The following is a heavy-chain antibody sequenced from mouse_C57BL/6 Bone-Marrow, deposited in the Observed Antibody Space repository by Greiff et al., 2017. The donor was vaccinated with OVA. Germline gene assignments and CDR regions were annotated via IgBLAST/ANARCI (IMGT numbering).Heavy chain of an antibody. CDR2: IDPSDSYT. D-gene: IGHD1-1*01. Sequence: QVQLQQPGAELVKPGASVKLSCKASGYTFTSYWMQWVKQRPGQGLEWIGEIDPSDSYTNYNQKFKGKATLTVDTSSSTAYMQLSSLTSEDSAVYYCARKGIYYGSRGFDYWGQGTTLTVSS. CDR1: GYTFTSYW. V-gene: IGHV1-50*01. CDR3: ARKGIYYGSRGFDY. J-gene: IGHJ2*01.